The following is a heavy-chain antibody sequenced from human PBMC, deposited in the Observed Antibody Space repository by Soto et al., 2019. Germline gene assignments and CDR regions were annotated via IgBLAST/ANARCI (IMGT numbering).Heavy chain of an antibody. J-gene: IGHJ4*02. D-gene: IGHD2-15*01. CDR2: IYSGGST. V-gene: IGHV3-66*01. CDR3: ARDSCSGGSCYPPGY. Sequence: GGSLRLSCAASGFTVSSNYMSWVRQAPGKGLEWVSVIYSGGSTYYADSVKGRFTISRDNSKNTLYLQMNSLRAEDTAVYYCARDSCSGGSCYPPGYWGQGTLVTVSS. CDR1: GFTVSSNY.